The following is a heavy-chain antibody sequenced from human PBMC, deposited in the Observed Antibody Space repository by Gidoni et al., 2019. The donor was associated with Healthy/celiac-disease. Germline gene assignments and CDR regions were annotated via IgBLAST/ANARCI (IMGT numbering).Heavy chain of an antibody. V-gene: IGHV3-43*02. CDR1: GFTFDDYA. CDR3: AKDQSYGDYAYDAFDI. J-gene: IGHJ3*02. D-gene: IGHD4-17*01. CDR2: ISGDGGST. Sequence: EVQLVESGGGVVQPGGSLRLSCAASGFTFDDYAMHWVRQAPGKGLGWVSLISGDGGSTYYADSVKGRFTISRDNSKNSLYLQMNSLRTEDTALYYCAKDQSYGDYAYDAFDIWGQGTMVTVSS.